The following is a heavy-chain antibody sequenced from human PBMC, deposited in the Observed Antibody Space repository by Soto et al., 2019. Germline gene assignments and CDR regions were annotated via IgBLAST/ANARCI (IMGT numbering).Heavy chain of an antibody. D-gene: IGHD2-8*01. CDR3: TRRGNGGMDV. V-gene: IGHV3-73*01. CDR1: GFTFRDSG. Sequence: EVQLVESGGGLVQPGGSLKLSCAASGFTFRDSGMHWVRQASGKGLEWVGRVKNKADGHATAYAASVKGRFTISRDDSKNTAYLQMNSRKTEDTAVYYCTRRGNGGMDVWGQGATVTVSS. CDR2: VKNKADGHAT. J-gene: IGHJ6*02.